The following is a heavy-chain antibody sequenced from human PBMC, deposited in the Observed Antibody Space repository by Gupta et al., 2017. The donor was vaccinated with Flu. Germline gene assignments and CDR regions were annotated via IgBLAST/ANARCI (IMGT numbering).Heavy chain of an antibody. CDR1: GFSLSTTGVG. CDR3: AHSLSGSSWGPMGWFDP. J-gene: IGHJ5*02. D-gene: IGHD5-12*01. CDR2: IYWDNDK. V-gene: IGHV2-5*02. Sequence: QITLKESGPTLVKPTQTLTLTCTFSGFSLSTTGVGVGWIRQPPGKALEWLALIYWDNDKRYSPSLRSRLTITKDSSKNQVVLTMTNMDPVDTATYYCAHSLSGSSWGPMGWFDPWGQGTLVTVSS.